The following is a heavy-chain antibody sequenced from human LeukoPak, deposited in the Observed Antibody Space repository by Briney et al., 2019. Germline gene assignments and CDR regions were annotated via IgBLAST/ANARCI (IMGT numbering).Heavy chain of an antibody. J-gene: IGHJ6*03. D-gene: IGHD5-12*01. V-gene: IGHV1-46*01. Sequence: GASVKVSCKASGYTFTNYYIHWVRRAPGQGLECMGIINPSGGSTSYAQKFQGRVTMTRDMSTSTVYMELSSLRSEDTAVYYCARDGSRYSGYDGYYYYYYMDVWGKGTTVTVSS. CDR3: ARDGSRYSGYDGYYYYYYMDV. CDR1: GYTFTNYY. CDR2: INPSGGST.